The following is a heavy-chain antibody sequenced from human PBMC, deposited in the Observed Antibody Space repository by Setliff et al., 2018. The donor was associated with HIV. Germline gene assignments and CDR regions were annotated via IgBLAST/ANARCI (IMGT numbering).Heavy chain of an antibody. CDR3: ARVRTSYNFWVGDVFDP. V-gene: IGHV7-4-1*02. D-gene: IGHD1-1*01. CDR1: GYNFTNYG. J-gene: IGHJ5*02. CDR2: INTNTGYP. Sequence: ASVKVSCKASGYNFTNYGINWVRQDPGQGLEWMGWINTNTGYPTYAQAFRGRFVFSLDTSVSTAYLEISSLEAEDTAVYFCARVRTSYNFWVGDVFDPWG.